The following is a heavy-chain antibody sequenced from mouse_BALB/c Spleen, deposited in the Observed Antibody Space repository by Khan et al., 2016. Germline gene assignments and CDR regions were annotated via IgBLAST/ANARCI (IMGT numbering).Heavy chain of an antibody. V-gene: IGHV1-9*01. Sequence: QVRLQQSGAELMKPGASVKISCKATGYTFSSYWIEWVKQRPGHGLEWIGEILPGSGSTNYNEKFRSKATFTADTSSNTAYMQLSSLTSEDSAVHYCARTDRRGYFDYWGQGTTLTVSS. CDR2: ILPGSGST. J-gene: IGHJ2*01. CDR3: ARTDRRGYFDY. CDR1: GYTFSSYW.